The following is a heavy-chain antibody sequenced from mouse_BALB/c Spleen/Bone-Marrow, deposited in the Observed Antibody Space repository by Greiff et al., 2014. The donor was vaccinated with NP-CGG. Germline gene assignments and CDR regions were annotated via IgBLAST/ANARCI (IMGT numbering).Heavy chain of an antibody. CDR1: GFNIKDYY. V-gene: IGHV14-4*02. J-gene: IGHJ2*01. Sequence: VQLQQSGAELVRSGASVKLSCTASGFNIKDYYMHGVKQRPEQGLEWIGWIDPENGDTEYAPKFQGKATMTADTSSSTAYLQLSSLTSEDTAVYYCNARGDYDFDYFDYWGQGTTLTVSS. CDR3: NARGDYDFDYFDY. CDR2: IDPENGDT. D-gene: IGHD2-4*01.